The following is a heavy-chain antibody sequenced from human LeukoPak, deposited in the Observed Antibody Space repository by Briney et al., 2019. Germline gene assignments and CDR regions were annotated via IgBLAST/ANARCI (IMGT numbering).Heavy chain of an antibody. Sequence: ASVKVSCKASGDTFSSYAITWVRQAPGQGLEWMGRIIPILGIANYAQKFQGRVTITADKSTSTAYTELSSLRSEDTAVYYCARGEFRGGGSCSANFDHWGQGTLVTVSS. CDR1: GDTFSSYA. V-gene: IGHV1-69*04. CDR2: IIPILGIA. D-gene: IGHD2-15*01. J-gene: IGHJ4*02. CDR3: ARGEFRGGGSCSANFDH.